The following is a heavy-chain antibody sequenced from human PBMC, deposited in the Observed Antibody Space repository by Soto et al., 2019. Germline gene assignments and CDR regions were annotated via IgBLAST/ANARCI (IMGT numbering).Heavy chain of an antibody. CDR1: GGTFNNYA. CDR3: AGAQESVTIFGVVINRNNWLDP. CDR2: IIPNFGTA. V-gene: IGHV1-69*06. Sequence: SVKVSCKASGGTFNNYAINWVRQAPGQGLEWMGGIIPNFGTANYAQKFQGRVTMTADKSTSTAYMELSSLRSEDTAVYYCAGAQESVTIFGVVINRNNWLDPWGQGTLVTVSS. J-gene: IGHJ5*02. D-gene: IGHD3-3*01.